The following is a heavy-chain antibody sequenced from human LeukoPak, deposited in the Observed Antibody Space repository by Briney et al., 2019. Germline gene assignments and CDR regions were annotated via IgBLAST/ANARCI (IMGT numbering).Heavy chain of an antibody. D-gene: IGHD3-3*01. V-gene: IGHV3-30*02. Sequence: GGSLRLSCAASGFTFSSYGMHRVRQAPGKGLEWVAFIRYDGSNKYYADSVKGRFTISRDNSKNTLYLQMNSLRAEDTAVYYCAKEGFLEWLYPRWYFDYWGQGTLVTVSS. CDR2: IRYDGSNK. CDR3: AKEGFLEWLYPRWYFDY. CDR1: GFTFSSYG. J-gene: IGHJ4*02.